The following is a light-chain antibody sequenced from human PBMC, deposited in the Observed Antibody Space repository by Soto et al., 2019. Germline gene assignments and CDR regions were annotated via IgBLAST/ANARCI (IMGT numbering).Light chain of an antibody. V-gene: IGKV3-15*01. CDR3: QQYNNWPLT. CDR1: QSVSSSY. Sequence: ESVLTQSPGTLSLSPGERATLSCRASQSVSSSYLAWYQQKPGQAPRLLIYDASTRATGIPARFSGSGSGTEFTLTISSLQSEDFAVYYCQQYNNWPLTFGGGTKVDI. CDR2: DAS. J-gene: IGKJ4*01.